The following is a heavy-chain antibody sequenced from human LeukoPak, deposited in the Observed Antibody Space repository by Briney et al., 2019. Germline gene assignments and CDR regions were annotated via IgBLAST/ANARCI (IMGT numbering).Heavy chain of an antibody. CDR1: GYTFTSYG. Sequence: EASVKVSCKASGYTFTSYGINWVRQAPGQGLEWMGWISSYNGNTNYAQKLQGRATMTTDTSTSTAYMELRSLRSDDTAVYYCARGSFPSDDILTGPFDNWGQGTLVTVSS. V-gene: IGHV1-18*01. CDR2: ISSYNGNT. CDR3: ARGSFPSDDILTGPFDN. D-gene: IGHD3-9*01. J-gene: IGHJ4*02.